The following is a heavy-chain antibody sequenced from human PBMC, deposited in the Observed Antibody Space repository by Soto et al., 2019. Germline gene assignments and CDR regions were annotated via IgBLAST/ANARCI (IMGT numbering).Heavy chain of an antibody. Sequence: EVQLVESGGGLVQPGGSLRLSCAASGFTFSRYWMSWVRQAPGKGLEWVANIKQDGSEKYYVDSVKGRFTISRDNAKNALYLQMTSLRAEDTAVYYCARDRSSLYFDSWGHGTLVTVSS. CDR1: GFTFSRYW. V-gene: IGHV3-7*05. CDR2: IKQDGSEK. J-gene: IGHJ4*01. D-gene: IGHD6-13*01. CDR3: ARDRSSLYFDS.